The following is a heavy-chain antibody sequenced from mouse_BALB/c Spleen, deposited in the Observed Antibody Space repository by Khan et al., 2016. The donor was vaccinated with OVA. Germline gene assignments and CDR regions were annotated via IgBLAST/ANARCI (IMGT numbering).Heavy chain of an antibody. J-gene: IGHJ3*01. V-gene: IGHV1-52*01. CDR3: ERNPVAY. CDR2: IDPYARET. Sequence: QVQLLQSGTELERPGNSVRLSCKASGYTFTSYWMNWIKQRPEQGLEWIGRIDPYARETQYNEKFKERVVLTVENSSNTAYLQLSSLTSEDSSVYYCERNPVAYWGQGTLVTVSA. CDR1: GYTFTSYW.